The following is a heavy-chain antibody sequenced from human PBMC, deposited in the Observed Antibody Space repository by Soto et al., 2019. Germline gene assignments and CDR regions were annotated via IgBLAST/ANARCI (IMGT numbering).Heavy chain of an antibody. CDR3: AKSTGQLVRGYYYYGMDV. Sequence: EVQLLESGGGLVQPGGSLRLSCAASGFTFSSYAMSWVRQAPGKGLEWVSAISGSGGSTYYADSVKGRFTISRDNSKNTLYLQMNSLRAEDTAVYYCAKSTGQLVRGYYYYGMDVWGQGTTVTVSS. CDR2: ISGSGGST. D-gene: IGHD6-13*01. V-gene: IGHV3-23*01. J-gene: IGHJ6*02. CDR1: GFTFSSYA.